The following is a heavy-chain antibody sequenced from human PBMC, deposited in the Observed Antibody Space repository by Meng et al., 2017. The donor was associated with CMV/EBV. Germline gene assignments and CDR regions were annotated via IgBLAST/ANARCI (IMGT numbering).Heavy chain of an antibody. D-gene: IGHD6-13*01. V-gene: IGHV2-5*02. CDR1: GFSLSTSGVG. CDR2: IYWDDDK. J-gene: IGHJ5*02. CDR3: AHKGRRMAAAGINWFDP. Sequence: QINLKVSGPALVKPTQTLPLTCTFSGFSLSTSGVGVGWIRPPPGKALEWLALIYWDDDKRYSPSLKSRLTITKDTSKNQVVLTMTNMDPVDTATYYCAHKGRRMAAAGINWFDPWGQGTLVTVFS.